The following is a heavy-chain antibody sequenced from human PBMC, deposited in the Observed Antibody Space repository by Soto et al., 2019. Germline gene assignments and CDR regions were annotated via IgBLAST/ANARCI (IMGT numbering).Heavy chain of an antibody. D-gene: IGHD3-16*01. CDR3: AGRLTKAASLDY. CDR1: GFTVSNNH. CDR2: VHGGGST. V-gene: IGHV3-53*01. Sequence: VQLVESGGGLIQPGGSLRLSCAASGFTVSNNHMTWVRQAAGKGLELVSFVHGGGSTSYADSVKGRFTNSRDNAKYTIYLQMDSLRGEDTAIFYCAGRLTKAASLDYWGRGTLVNVSS. J-gene: IGHJ4*02.